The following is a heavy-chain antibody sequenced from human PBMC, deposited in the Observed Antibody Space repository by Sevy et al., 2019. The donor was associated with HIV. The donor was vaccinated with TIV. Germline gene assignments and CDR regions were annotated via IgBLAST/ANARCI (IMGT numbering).Heavy chain of an antibody. CDR2: ISSSSNLI. J-gene: IGHJ5*02. Sequence: GGSLRLSCAASGITFSSYSMNWVRQAPGKGLEWISYISSSSNLIYYADSVKGRFTVSRDNAKNSLYLEMNSLRVEDTAMYYCARDTNWIVASAASADFAWGQGTLVTVSS. CDR3: ARDTNWIVASAASADFA. D-gene: IGHD3-22*01. V-gene: IGHV3-48*01. CDR1: GITFSSYS.